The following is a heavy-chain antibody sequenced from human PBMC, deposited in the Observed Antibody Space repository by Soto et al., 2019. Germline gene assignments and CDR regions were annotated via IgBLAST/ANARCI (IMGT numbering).Heavy chain of an antibody. V-gene: IGHV4-30-4*01. CDR1: GGSISSGDYY. CDR3: ASFGRRTGSNCSGGSCYRPPYWFDP. J-gene: IGHJ5*02. D-gene: IGHD2-15*01. Sequence: QVQLQESGPGLVKPSQTLSLTCTVSGGSISSGDYYWSWIRQPPGKGLECIGYIYYSGRTYYNPCLKGGVTISGDTSKNQCSLKLSSVTAADTAVYYCASFGRRTGSNCSGGSCYRPPYWFDPWGQGTLVTVSS. CDR2: IYYSGRT.